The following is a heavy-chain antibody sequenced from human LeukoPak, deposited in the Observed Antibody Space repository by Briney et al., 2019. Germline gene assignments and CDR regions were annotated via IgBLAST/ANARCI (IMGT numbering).Heavy chain of an antibody. Sequence: GGSLRLSCAASGFTFSSYAMSWVRQAPGKGLEWVSGISGSGGSTYYADSVKGRFTLSRDNAKNTLYLQLNSLRDEDTDVYYCEKDTTWPTVITMQGYDHWGQGTLVTVSS. CDR1: GFTFSSYA. CDR2: ISGSGGST. J-gene: IGHJ4*02. V-gene: IGHV3-23*01. D-gene: IGHD2-21*01. CDR3: EKDTTWPTVITMQGYDH.